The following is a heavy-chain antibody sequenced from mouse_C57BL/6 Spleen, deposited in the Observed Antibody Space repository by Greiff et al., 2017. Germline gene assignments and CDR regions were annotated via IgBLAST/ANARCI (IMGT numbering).Heavy chain of an antibody. CDR3: ARELGRWFAY. V-gene: IGHV1-82*01. Sequence: VQGVESGPELVKPGASVKISCKASGYAFRSSWMNGVKQRPGQGFEGIGRIYPGDGDNNYNGKFKGKATLTADKSYTTAYMQLSSLTSEDAAVYFCARELGRWFAYWGQGTLVTVSA. D-gene: IGHD4-1*01. CDR2: IYPGDGDN. J-gene: IGHJ3*01. CDR1: GYAFRSSW.